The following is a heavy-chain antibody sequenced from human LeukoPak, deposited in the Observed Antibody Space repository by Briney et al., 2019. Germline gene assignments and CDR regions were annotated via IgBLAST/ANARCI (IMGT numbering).Heavy chain of an antibody. CDR3: ARTAKYYYGSETYYFFDY. D-gene: IGHD3-10*01. CDR1: GGSISRYY. Sequence: SETLSLTCTVSGGSISRYYWSWIRQPPGKGLEWIGYISYTGSTTYNSSLKSRVTISLDTSQNQYSLKLTSVTPADTAVYYCARTAKYYYGSETYYFFDYWGQGTLVTVSS. CDR2: ISYTGST. J-gene: IGHJ4*02. V-gene: IGHV4-59*01.